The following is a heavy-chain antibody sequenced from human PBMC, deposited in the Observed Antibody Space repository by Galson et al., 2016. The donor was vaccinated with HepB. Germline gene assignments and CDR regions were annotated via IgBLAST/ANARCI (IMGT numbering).Heavy chain of an antibody. CDR1: GGSVSGHY. CDR2: LYSSGGS. Sequence: SETLSLTCSVSGGSVSGHYWNWVRQSPQKRLEWLGYLYSSGGSSYNPSLKGRVSISVDTSKNQFSLTLTSVTAADTAVYYCARGAPNEVRYFDKGTFDIWGQGEMVTVSS. D-gene: IGHD3-9*01. V-gene: IGHV4-59*02. J-gene: IGHJ3*02. CDR3: ARGAPNEVRYFDKGTFDI.